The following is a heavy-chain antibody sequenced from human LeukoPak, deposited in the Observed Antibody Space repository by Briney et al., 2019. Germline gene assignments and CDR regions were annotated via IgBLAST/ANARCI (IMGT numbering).Heavy chain of an antibody. Sequence: SETLSLTCAVYGGSFSGYYWSWIRQPPGKGLEWIGEINHSGSTNYNPSLKSRVTISVDTSKNQFSLKLSSVTAEDTAMYYCARGPPATYFDYWGQGTLVTVSS. D-gene: IGHD5-12*01. J-gene: IGHJ4*02. CDR2: INHSGST. CDR3: ARGPPATYFDY. CDR1: GGSFSGYY. V-gene: IGHV4-34*01.